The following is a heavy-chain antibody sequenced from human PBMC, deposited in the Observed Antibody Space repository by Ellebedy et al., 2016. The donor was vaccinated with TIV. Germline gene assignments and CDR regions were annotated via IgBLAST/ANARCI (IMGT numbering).Heavy chain of an antibody. CDR2: IKQDGSEK. J-gene: IGHJ4*02. CDR1: GFTFSSYA. Sequence: GESLKISXAASGFTFSSYAMSWVRQAPGKGLEWVANIKQDGSEKHYVDSVKGRFTISRDNAKNSLYLQMNSLRAEDTALYYCAKGRNHYYDRSGYYLNAFDYWGQGTLVTVSS. D-gene: IGHD3-22*01. CDR3: AKGRNHYYDRSGYYLNAFDY. V-gene: IGHV3-7*03.